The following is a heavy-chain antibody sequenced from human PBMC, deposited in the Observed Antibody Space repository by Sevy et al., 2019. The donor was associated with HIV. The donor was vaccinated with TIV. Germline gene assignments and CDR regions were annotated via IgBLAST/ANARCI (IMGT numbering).Heavy chain of an antibody. J-gene: IGHJ4*02. Sequence: GGSLRLSCAASGFTFSSYWMSWVRQAPGKGLEWVTNIKQDGSEKYYVDSVKGRFTISRDNAKNSLYLQMNSLRAEDTAVYYCASSGYSYGFDYWGQGTLVTVSS. CDR1: GFTFSSYW. V-gene: IGHV3-7*01. CDR3: ASSGYSYGFDY. D-gene: IGHD5-18*01. CDR2: IKQDGSEK.